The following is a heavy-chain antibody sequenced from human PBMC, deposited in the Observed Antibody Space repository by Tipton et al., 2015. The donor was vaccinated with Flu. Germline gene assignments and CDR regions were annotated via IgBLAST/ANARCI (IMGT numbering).Heavy chain of an antibody. J-gene: IGHJ4*02. D-gene: IGHD3-22*01. CDR2: IYTSGST. Sequence: LRLSCTVSGGSISSGSYYWSWIRQPAGKGLEWIGRIYTSGSTNYNPSLKSRVTISVDTSKNQFSLKLSSVTAADTAVYYCARVRSYYDSSGYYYAFDYGGQGTLVTVSS. V-gene: IGHV4-61*02. CDR1: GGSISSGSYY. CDR3: ARVRSYYDSSGYYYAFDY.